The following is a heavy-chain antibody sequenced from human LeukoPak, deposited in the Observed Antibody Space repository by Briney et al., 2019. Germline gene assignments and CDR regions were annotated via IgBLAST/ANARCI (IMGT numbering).Heavy chain of an antibody. D-gene: IGHD3-3*01. J-gene: IGHJ4*02. CDR2: IYYSGST. Sequence: SETLSLTCTVSGGSISSSSYYWGWIRQPPGKGLEWIGGIYYSGSTYYNPSLKSRVTISVDTSKNQFSLKLSSVTAADTAVYYCARDRPGIFGDNYYFDYWGQGTLVTVSS. CDR3: ARDRPGIFGDNYYFDY. CDR1: GGSISSSSYY. V-gene: IGHV4-39*07.